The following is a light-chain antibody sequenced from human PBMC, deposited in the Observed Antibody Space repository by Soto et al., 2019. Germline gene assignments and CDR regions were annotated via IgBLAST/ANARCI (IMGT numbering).Light chain of an antibody. CDR1: QNVSTY. Sequence: EIVLTQSPATLSLSPGVRANLSCRVSQNVSTYLAWYQQKPGQAPRLLIYDASNRATGIPARFSGSGSGTDFTLTISSLEPEDFAVYYCQQRTNWLTFGPGTKVDIK. V-gene: IGKV3-11*01. J-gene: IGKJ3*01. CDR2: DAS. CDR3: QQRTNWLT.